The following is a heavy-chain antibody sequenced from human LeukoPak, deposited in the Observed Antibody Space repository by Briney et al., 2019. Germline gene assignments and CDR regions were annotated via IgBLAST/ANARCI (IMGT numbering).Heavy chain of an antibody. D-gene: IGHD3-22*01. CDR1: GYTLSELS. V-gene: IGHV1-24*01. Sequence: ASVKVSCKVSGYTLSELSMHWVRQAPGKGLEWMGGFDPEGGETIYAQKFQGRVTMAEDTSTDTAYMELSSLRSEETAVYYCATDLLPGYYDSSGYYPHFDYWGQGILVTVSS. CDR3: ATDLLPGYYDSSGYYPHFDY. J-gene: IGHJ4*02. CDR2: FDPEGGET.